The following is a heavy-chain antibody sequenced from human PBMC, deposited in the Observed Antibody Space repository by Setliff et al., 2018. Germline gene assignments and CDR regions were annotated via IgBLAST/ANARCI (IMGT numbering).Heavy chain of an antibody. J-gene: IGHJ4*02. Sequence: SETLSLTCTVSGGSISSSSYYWSWIRQPPGKRLEWIGYIYYSGSTNYNPSLESRVTISVDTSKNQFSLRLNSATAADTAVYYCARLRGAFDYWGQGTLVTVS. V-gene: IGHV4-61*01. D-gene: IGHD3-16*01. CDR1: GGSISSSSYY. CDR2: IYYSGST. CDR3: ARLRGAFDY.